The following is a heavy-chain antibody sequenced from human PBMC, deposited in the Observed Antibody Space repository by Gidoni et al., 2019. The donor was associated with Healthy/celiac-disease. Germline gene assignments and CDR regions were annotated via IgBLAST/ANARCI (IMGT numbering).Heavy chain of an antibody. CDR1: GGSIRSSSYY. J-gene: IGHJ6*02. CDR3: ARLGRGSRYYYGMDV. Sequence: QLQLQESGPGLVKPSETLSLTCTVSGGSIRSSSYYWGWIRQPPGKGLAWIGSIYYSGSTYYNPSLKSRVTISVDTSKNQFSLKLSSVTAADTAVYYCARLGRGSRYYYGMDVWGQGTTVTVSS. D-gene: IGHD5-12*01. CDR2: IYYSGST. V-gene: IGHV4-39*01.